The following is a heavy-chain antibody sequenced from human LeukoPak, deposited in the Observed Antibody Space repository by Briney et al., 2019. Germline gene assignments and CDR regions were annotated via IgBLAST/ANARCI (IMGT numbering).Heavy chain of an antibody. CDR2: IKQDGSEK. V-gene: IGHV3-7*01. Sequence: PGGSLRLSCAASGFTFSSYWMSWVRQAPGKGLEWVDNIKQDGSEKYYVDSVKGRFTISRDNAKNSLYLQMNSLRAEDTAVYYCARDNQWELLDSYFQHWGQGTLVTVSS. CDR3: ARDNQWELLDSYFQH. CDR1: GFTFSSYW. J-gene: IGHJ1*01. D-gene: IGHD1-26*01.